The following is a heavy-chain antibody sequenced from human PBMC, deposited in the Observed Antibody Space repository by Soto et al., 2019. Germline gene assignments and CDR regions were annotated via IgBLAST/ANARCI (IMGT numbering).Heavy chain of an antibody. CDR2: ISYDGSNK. J-gene: IGHJ6*02. CDR1: GFTFSSYG. CDR3: AKDLVRYSGSYYNSYYYGMDV. V-gene: IGHV3-30*18. Sequence: GGSLRLSCAASGFTFSSYGMHWVRQAPGKGLEWVAVISYDGSNKYYADSVKGRFTISRDNSKNTLYLQMNSLRAEDTAVYYCAKDLVRYSGSYYNSYYYGMDVWGQGTTVTVSS. D-gene: IGHD3-10*01.